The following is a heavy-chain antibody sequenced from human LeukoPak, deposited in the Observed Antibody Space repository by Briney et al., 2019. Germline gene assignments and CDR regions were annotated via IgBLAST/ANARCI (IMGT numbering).Heavy chain of an antibody. Sequence: PGGSLRLSCAASGFTFSSYGMHWVRQAPGKGLEWVAFIRYDGSNKYYADSVKGRFTISRDNSKNTLYLQMNSLRAEDTAVYYCAKGGPKLRFLEWLLRNWYFDLWGRGTLVTVSS. D-gene: IGHD3-3*01. CDR1: GFTFSSYG. J-gene: IGHJ2*01. CDR2: IRYDGSNK. CDR3: AKGGPKLRFLEWLLRNWYFDL. V-gene: IGHV3-30*02.